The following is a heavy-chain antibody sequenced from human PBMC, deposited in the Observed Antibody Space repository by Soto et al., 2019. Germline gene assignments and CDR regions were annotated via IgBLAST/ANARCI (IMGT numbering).Heavy chain of an antibody. CDR1: GYSFTSYW. V-gene: IGHV5-10-1*01. CDR3: ARRPWGWPLVPSSYYYGMDV. CDR2: IDPSDSYT. J-gene: IGHJ6*02. Sequence: ESLKISCNGSGYSFTSYWISWVRQMPGKGLARMGRIDPSDSYTNYSPSFQGHVTISADKSISTAYLQRSSVKASDTAVYYCARRPWGWPLVPSSYYYGMDVWGQGTTVTVSS. D-gene: IGHD6-6*01.